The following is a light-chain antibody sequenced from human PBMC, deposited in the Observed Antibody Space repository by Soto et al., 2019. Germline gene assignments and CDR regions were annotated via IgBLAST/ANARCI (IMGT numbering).Light chain of an antibody. Sequence: QSALTQPPSASGSPGQSVTISCTGTSSDVGGYNFVSWYQHHPGTAPKLMIYEVTKRPSGVPDRFSGSKSGNTASLTVSGLQAEDEADYYCSSYAGSNNYVFGTGIKVTVL. CDR1: SSDVGGYNF. J-gene: IGLJ1*01. CDR2: EVT. CDR3: SSYAGSNNYV. V-gene: IGLV2-8*01.